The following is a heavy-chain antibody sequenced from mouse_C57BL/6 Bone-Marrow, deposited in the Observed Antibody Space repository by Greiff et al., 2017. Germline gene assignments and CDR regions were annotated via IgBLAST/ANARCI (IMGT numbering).Heavy chain of an antibody. D-gene: IGHD1-1*01. J-gene: IGHJ3*01. CDR1: VFNIKNTY. CDR2: IDPANGNT. V-gene: IGHV14-3*01. CDR3: APYYYGSSPAWFAY. Sequence: VQLQQSVAELVRPGASVKLSCTASVFNIKNTYMHLVKQRPEQFLEWIGRIDPANGNTKYAPKFQVKATITADTSSNTAYLQLSSLTSEDTAIYYCAPYYYGSSPAWFAYWGQGTLVTVSA.